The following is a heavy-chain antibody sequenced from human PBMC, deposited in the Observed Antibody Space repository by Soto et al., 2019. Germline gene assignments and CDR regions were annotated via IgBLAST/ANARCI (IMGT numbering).Heavy chain of an antibody. D-gene: IGHD2-2*01. J-gene: IGHJ6*02. V-gene: IGHV3-73*01. CDR3: TRPLPADDYYYYCGMDF. Sequence: GGSLRLPCAASGFTFSGSAMHLFRQASGKVLEWVGRSRSKANSYATADAASVKGRFTISRDDSKNTAYLQMNSLKSEGTAVYYCTRPLPADDYYYYCGMDFWGQGTTVTVSS. CDR2: SRSKANSYAT. CDR1: GFTFSGSA.